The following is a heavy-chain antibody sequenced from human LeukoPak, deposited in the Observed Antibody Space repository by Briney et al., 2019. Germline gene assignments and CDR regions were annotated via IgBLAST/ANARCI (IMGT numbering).Heavy chain of an antibody. D-gene: IGHD5-18*01. CDR2: IYYSGRT. Sequence: PSETLSLTCSVSGGSISSYYWSWIRQPPGKGLEWIGYIYYSGRTNYNPSLKSRVTISVDKSKNQFSLKLSSVTAADTAVYYCARVKQLWADYWGQGTLVTVSS. V-gene: IGHV4-59*12. J-gene: IGHJ4*02. CDR3: ARVKQLWADY. CDR1: GGSISSYY.